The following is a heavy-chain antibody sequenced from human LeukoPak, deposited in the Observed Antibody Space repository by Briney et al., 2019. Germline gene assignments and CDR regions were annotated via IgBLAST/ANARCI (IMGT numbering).Heavy chain of an antibody. CDR3: ARTHGSGNDAFDI. Sequence: SQTLSLTCTVSGGSISSGGYYWSWIRQHPGKGLEWIGYIYYGGSTYYNPSLNSRVTISVDTSKNQFSLKLSSVTAADTAVYYCARTHGSGNDAFDIWGQGTMVTVSS. V-gene: IGHV4-31*03. J-gene: IGHJ3*02. CDR2: IYYGGST. D-gene: IGHD3-10*01. CDR1: GGSISSGGYY.